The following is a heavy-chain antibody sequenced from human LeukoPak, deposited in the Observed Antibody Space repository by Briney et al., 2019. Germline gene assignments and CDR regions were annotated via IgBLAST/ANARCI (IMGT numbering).Heavy chain of an antibody. D-gene: IGHD6-19*01. Sequence: GESLQISCQGSGYSFTSYWIGWVRQMPGKGLEWMGIIYPRDSDTRYSPSFQGQVTISADKSISTAYLQWSSLKASDTAMYYCATFIAVPGTFDFWGPGTPVTVSP. J-gene: IGHJ4*02. V-gene: IGHV5-51*01. CDR1: GYSFTSYW. CDR2: IYPRDSDT. CDR3: ATFIAVPGTFDF.